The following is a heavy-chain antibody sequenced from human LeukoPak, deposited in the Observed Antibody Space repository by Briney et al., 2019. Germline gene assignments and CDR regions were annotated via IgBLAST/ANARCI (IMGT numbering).Heavy chain of an antibody. J-gene: IGHJ4*02. Sequence: PGGSLRLSCAASGFTFSDYYMSWIRQAPEKGLERVSYISSSGSTIYYADSVKGRFTISRDNAKNSLYLQMNSLRAEDTAVYYCARDVRGQYYFDYWGQGTLVTVSS. CDR2: ISSSGSTI. CDR1: GFTFSDYY. D-gene: IGHD3-10*02. V-gene: IGHV3-11*01. CDR3: ARDVRGQYYFDY.